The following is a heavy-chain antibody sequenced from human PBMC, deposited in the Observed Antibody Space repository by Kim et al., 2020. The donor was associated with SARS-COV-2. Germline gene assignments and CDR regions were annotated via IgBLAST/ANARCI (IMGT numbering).Heavy chain of an antibody. D-gene: IGHD3-22*01. V-gene: IGHV3-30-3*01. Sequence: GGSLRLSCAASGFTFSSYAMHCVRQAPGKGLEWVAVISYDGSNKYYADSVKGRFTISRDNSKNTLYLQMNSLRAEDTAVYYCAREEVVTSAFDIWGQGTMVTVSS. J-gene: IGHJ3*02. CDR1: GFTFSSYA. CDR2: ISYDGSNK. CDR3: AREEVVTSAFDI.